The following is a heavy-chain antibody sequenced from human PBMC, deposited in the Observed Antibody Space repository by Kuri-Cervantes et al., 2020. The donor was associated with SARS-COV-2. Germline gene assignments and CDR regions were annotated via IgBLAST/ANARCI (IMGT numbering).Heavy chain of an antibody. V-gene: IGHV1-2*04. CDR1: GYTFTGYY. D-gene: IGHD3-10*01. CDR2: INPNSGGT. Sequence: ASVKVSCKASGYTFTGYYMHWVRQAPGQGLEWIGWINPNSGGTNYAQKFQGWVTMTRDTSISTAYMGLRSLRSDDTAVYYCAGSSIAPSYYYYGMDVWGQGTTVTVSS. CDR3: AGSSIAPSYYYYGMDV. J-gene: IGHJ6*02.